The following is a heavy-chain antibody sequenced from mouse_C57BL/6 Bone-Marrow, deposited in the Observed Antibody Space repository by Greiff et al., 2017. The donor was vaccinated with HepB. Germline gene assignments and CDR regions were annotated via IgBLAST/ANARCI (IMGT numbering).Heavy chain of an antibody. V-gene: IGHV1-50*01. Sequence: QVQLQQPGAELVKPGASVKLSCKASGYTFTSYWMQWVKQRPGQGLECIGEIDPSDSYTNYNQKFKGKATLTVDTSSSTAYMQLSSLTSEDSAVYYCARRTLDYWGQGTTLTVSS. CDR1: GYTFTSYW. CDR3: ARRTLDY. CDR2: IDPSDSYT. J-gene: IGHJ2*01.